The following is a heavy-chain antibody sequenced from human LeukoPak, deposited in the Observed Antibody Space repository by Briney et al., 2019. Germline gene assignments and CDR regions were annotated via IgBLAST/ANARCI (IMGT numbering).Heavy chain of an antibody. D-gene: IGHD1-7*01. CDR2: MYTSAIT. CDR3: AREITGTRGVDY. CDR1: GDSFSSYF. V-gene: IGHV4-4*07. Sequence: SETLSFTCTVSGDSFSSYFWSWIRQPAGKGLEWIGRMYTSAITNSNPSLKSRVTMSVDTSKNQFSLNLTSVTAADTAVYYCAREITGTRGVDYWGQGILVTVSS. J-gene: IGHJ4*02.